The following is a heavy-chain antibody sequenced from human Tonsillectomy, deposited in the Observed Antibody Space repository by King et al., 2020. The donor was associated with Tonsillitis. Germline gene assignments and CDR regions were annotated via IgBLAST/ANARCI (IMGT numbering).Heavy chain of an antibody. CDR2: IYPGDSDT. D-gene: IGHD2-2*01. J-gene: IGHJ3*02. V-gene: IGHV5-51*01. CDR1: GYSFTTYW. Sequence: QLVQSGAEVKKPGESLKISCEGSGYSFTTYWVAWVRQMPGKGLEWMGIIYPGDSDTRYSPSFQGQITISADKSISTAYLQWSSLKASDTAIYYCARQNARGGRVVAFDIWGQGTVVTVSS. CDR3: ARQNARGGRVVAFDI.